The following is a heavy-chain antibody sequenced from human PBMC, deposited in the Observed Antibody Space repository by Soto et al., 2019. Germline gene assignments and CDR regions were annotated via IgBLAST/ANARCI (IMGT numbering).Heavy chain of an antibody. J-gene: IGHJ5*02. D-gene: IGHD3-9*01. V-gene: IGHV3-64D*06. Sequence: VGSLRLSCSASGFTFSEYSMHWVRQAPGKGLQYVSTISSDGDITYYADSVKGRFTISRDNSKNTLYLQMDSLRPEDTAVYYCVKVSTFYDILTGYYSTNFFDPWGQGTLVTVSS. CDR3: VKVSTFYDILTGYYSTNFFDP. CDR1: GFTFSEYS. CDR2: ISSDGDIT.